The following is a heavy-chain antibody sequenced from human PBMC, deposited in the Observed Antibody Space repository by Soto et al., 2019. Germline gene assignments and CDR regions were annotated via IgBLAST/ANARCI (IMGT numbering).Heavy chain of an antibody. Sequence: GGSLRLSCAASGLTLSNYWMTWVRQAPGKGLEWVANINKDGSQKNYVDSVKGRFTIARDNGQNSLSLQINSLRVEDTAVYYCVRELGLAYWGQGALVTVSS. J-gene: IGHJ4*02. CDR3: VRELGLAY. V-gene: IGHV3-7*03. CDR2: INKDGSQK. CDR1: GLTLSNYW. D-gene: IGHD7-27*01.